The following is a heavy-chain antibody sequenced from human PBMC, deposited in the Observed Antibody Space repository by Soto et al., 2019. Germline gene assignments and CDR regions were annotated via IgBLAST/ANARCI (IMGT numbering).Heavy chain of an antibody. Sequence: GGSLRLSCAASGLTLSNYWMTWVRQAPGKGLEWVANINKDGSQKNYVDSVKGRFTIARDNGQNSLSLQINSLRVEDTAVYYCVRELGLAYWGQGALVTVSS. J-gene: IGHJ4*02. CDR3: VRELGLAY. V-gene: IGHV3-7*03. CDR2: INKDGSQK. CDR1: GLTLSNYW. D-gene: IGHD7-27*01.